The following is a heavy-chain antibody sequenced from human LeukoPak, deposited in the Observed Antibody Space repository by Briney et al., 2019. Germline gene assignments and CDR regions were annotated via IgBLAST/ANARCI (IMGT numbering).Heavy chain of an antibody. Sequence: ASVKVSCKASGYTFTSYDINWVRQATGQGLEWMGWMNPNSGNTGYAQKFQGRVTMTRNTSISTAYMELSSLRSEDTAVYYCARGSRFLEWSTIYYYYGIDVWGQGTTVTVSS. CDR1: GYTFTSYD. CDR3: ARGSRFLEWSTIYYYYGIDV. CDR2: MNPNSGNT. D-gene: IGHD3-3*01. V-gene: IGHV1-8*01. J-gene: IGHJ6*02.